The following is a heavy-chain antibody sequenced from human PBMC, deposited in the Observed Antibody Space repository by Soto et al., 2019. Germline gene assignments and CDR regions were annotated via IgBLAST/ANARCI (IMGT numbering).Heavy chain of an antibody. CDR2: IYYSGST. CDR3: ARRRYDSSGYYYSNYYYGMDV. J-gene: IGHJ6*02. CDR1: GGSISSGGYY. D-gene: IGHD3-22*01. V-gene: IGHV4-31*03. Sequence: SETVSLTCTVSGGSISSGGYYWSWIRQHPGKGLEWIGYIYYSGSTYYNPSLKSRVTISVDTSKNQFSLKLSSVTAADTAVYYCARRRYDSSGYYYSNYYYGMDVRGPVTTVTVSS.